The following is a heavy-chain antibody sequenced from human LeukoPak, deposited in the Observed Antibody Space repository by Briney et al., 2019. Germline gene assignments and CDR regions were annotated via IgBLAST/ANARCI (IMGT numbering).Heavy chain of an antibody. J-gene: IGHJ4*02. CDR3: AKESGKFDY. V-gene: IGHV3-21*04. CDR2: ISSSSSYI. Sequence: GGSLRLSCAASGFTFSSYSMNWVRQAPGKGLEWVSSISSSSSYIYYADSVKGRFSISRDNSKNSLYLQMNSLRSEDTAMYYCAKESGKFDYWGQGTLVAVSS. CDR1: GFTFSSYS.